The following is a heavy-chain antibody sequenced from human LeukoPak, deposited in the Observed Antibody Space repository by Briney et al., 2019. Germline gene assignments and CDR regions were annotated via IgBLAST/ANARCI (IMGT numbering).Heavy chain of an antibody. CDR1: GFTFSSYS. V-gene: IGHV3-21*01. CDR3: AKDMKQQPLGDYY. CDR2: ISSSSSYI. Sequence: TTGGSLRLSCAASGFTFSSYSMNWVRQAPGKGLEWVSSISSSSSYIYYADSVKGRFTISRDNSKNTLYLQMNSLRAEDTAVYYCAKDMKQQPLGDYYWGQGALVTVSS. J-gene: IGHJ4*02. D-gene: IGHD3-16*01.